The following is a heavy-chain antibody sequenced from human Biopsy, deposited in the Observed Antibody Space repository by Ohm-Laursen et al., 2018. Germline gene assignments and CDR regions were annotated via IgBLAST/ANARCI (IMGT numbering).Heavy chain of an antibody. D-gene: IGHD2/OR15-2a*01. CDR3: ARATNSTGWPYYYFYGMDV. J-gene: IGHJ6*02. CDR1: GASIISGGHF. V-gene: IGHV4-61*08. CDR2: IYYSGST. Sequence: SDTLSLTCAVSGASIISGGHFWNWIRQHPGKGLEWIGYIYYSGSTNYNPSLKSRVTISVDTSKNQFSLRLNSVTAADTAVYYCARATNSTGWPYYYFYGMDVWGQGTTVIVSS.